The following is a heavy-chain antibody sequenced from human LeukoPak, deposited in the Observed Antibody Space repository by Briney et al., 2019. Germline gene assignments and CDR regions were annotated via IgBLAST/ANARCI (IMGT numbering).Heavy chain of an antibody. Sequence: TGGSLRLSCAASGFTFTNYAMTWVRQAPGKGLEWVSAITGTGGSTDYADSVRGRFTISRDNSKNTLYLQMNSLRAEDTAIYYCASRAGYSYGSWGQGTLVTVSS. V-gene: IGHV3-23*01. CDR2: ITGTGGST. CDR1: GFTFTNYA. J-gene: IGHJ5*02. CDR3: ASRAGYSYGS. D-gene: IGHD2-15*01.